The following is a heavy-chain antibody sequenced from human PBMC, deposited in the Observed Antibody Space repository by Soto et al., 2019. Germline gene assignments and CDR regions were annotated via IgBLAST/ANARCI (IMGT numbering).Heavy chain of an antibody. J-gene: IGHJ6*02. D-gene: IGHD7-27*01. CDR3: AREWGLLPYYVMNV. V-gene: IGHV4-61*03. CDR2: ISYTGRT. CDR1: GGSVTSGSYY. Sequence: NPSETLSLTCIVSGGSVTSGSYYWTWLRQPPGKGLEWIGYISYTGRTKYNPSLQSRVTISVDTSKNDFSLNLSSVTAADTAVYFCAREWGLLPYYVMNVWGHGTAVTVSS.